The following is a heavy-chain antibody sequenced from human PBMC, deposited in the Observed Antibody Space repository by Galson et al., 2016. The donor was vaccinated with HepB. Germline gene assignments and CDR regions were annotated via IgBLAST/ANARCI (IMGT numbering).Heavy chain of an antibody. J-gene: IGHJ4*02. D-gene: IGHD3-9*01. V-gene: IGHV3-23*01. Sequence: SLRLSCAASGFALGGYAMSWVRQAPGKGLEWVSGISGSGGSTYYADSVKGRFSISRDNLKNTVDPQMNSLRAEDTAVYYCAKGFGATYYDILTGNDGWGQGTLVTVSS. CDR3: AKGFGATYYDILTGNDG. CDR1: GFALGGYA. CDR2: ISGSGGST.